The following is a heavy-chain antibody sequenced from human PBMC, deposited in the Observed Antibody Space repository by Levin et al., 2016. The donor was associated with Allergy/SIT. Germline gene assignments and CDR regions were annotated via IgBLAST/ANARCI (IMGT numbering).Heavy chain of an antibody. Sequence: SETLSLTCTVSGGSISSSSYYWGWIRQPPGKGLEWIGYIYDSGSTYYNPSLKSRVTISVDTSKNQFSLKLSSVTAADTAVYFCARGIVYGRSSPPLDPWGQGTLVTVSS. CDR2: IYDSGST. J-gene: IGHJ5*02. D-gene: IGHD6-6*01. CDR1: GGSISSSSYY. V-gene: IGHV4-31*03. CDR3: ARGIVYGRSSPPLDP.